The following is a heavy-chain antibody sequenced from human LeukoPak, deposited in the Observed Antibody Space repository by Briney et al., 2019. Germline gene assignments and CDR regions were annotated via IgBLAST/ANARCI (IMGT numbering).Heavy chain of an antibody. D-gene: IGHD4-17*01. CDR2: IYATGNT. V-gene: IGHV4-4*07. CDR1: GVSVSSFY. Sequence: KTSETLSLTCTVSGVSVSSFYWTWLRQPAGKGLEGVGRIYATGNTNFNPSLKSRVTMSIDTSKNQFSLKLSSVTAADTAVYYCARDDYDDSTRGLDYWGQGTLVTVSS. CDR3: ARDDYDDSTRGLDY. J-gene: IGHJ4*02.